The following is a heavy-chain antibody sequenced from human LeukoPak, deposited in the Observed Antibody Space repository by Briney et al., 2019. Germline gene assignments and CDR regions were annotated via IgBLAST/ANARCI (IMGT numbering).Heavy chain of an antibody. CDR2: INGDGSST. Sequence: PGGSLRLSCAACGFTFSSYWMHWVRQAPGKGLVWVSRINGDGSSTTYADSVKGRFTISRDNAKNTLYLQMNSMRAEDTAVYYCAREGRDYGGNPFDYWGQGTLVTVSS. CDR3: AREGRDYGGNPFDY. J-gene: IGHJ4*02. D-gene: IGHD4-23*01. CDR1: GFTFSSYW. V-gene: IGHV3-74*01.